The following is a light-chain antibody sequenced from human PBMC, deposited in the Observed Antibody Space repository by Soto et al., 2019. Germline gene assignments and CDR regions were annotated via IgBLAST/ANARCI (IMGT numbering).Light chain of an antibody. Sequence: QSVLTQPPSASGSPGQSVTISCTGTSSDVGGYNYVSWYQQHPGKAPKVMIYEVSKRPSGVPDRFSGSKSGNTASLTVSGLQAEDEADYYCSSYAGSNNLGVFGGGTKLTVL. J-gene: IGLJ2*01. CDR2: EVS. V-gene: IGLV2-8*01. CDR3: SSYAGSNNLGV. CDR1: SSDVGGYNY.